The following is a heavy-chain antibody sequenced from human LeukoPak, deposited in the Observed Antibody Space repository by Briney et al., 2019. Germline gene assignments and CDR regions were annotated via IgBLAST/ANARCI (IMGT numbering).Heavy chain of an antibody. CDR1: GGSISSYY. D-gene: IGHD4-17*01. J-gene: IGHJ4*02. CDR2: IYYSGST. CDR3: ARLNYGDSFDY. V-gene: IGHV4-59*08. Sequence: SETLSLTCTVSGGSISSYYWRWIRQPPGKGLEWIGYIYYSGSTNYNPSLKSRVTISVDTSKNQFSLKLSSVTAADTAVYYCARLNYGDSFDYWGQGTLDTVSS.